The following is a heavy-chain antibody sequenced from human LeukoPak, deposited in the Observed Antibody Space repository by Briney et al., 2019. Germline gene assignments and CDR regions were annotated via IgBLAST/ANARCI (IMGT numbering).Heavy chain of an antibody. J-gene: IGHJ1*01. D-gene: IGHD6-13*01. Sequence: PGGSLRLSCAASGFIDCVYWMHCAPDAPGEGRVCLSHISEDGRITSAEGAVNSRFTTSRNNSKNTLSLQMNRMRAEDTALYCRANHPAASGTAAYFHHWGQGTLVTVSS. CDR2: ISEDGRIT. CDR3: ANHPAASGTAAYFHH. CDR1: GFIDCVYW. V-gene: IGHV3-74*01.